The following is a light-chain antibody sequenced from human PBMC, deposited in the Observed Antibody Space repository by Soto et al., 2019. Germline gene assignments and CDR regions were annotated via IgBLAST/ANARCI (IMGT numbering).Light chain of an antibody. J-gene: IGLJ3*02. Sequence: QSALTQPASVSGSPGQSITISCTGTSSDIGSNNYVSWFQQRPGKAPTLIIYEVSNRPSGVSNHFSGSMSGNTASLTISGLLPEDEAEYYCSSYTTTTRLFGGGTKLTVL. CDR3: SSYTTTTRL. V-gene: IGLV2-14*01. CDR2: EVS. CDR1: SSDIGSNNY.